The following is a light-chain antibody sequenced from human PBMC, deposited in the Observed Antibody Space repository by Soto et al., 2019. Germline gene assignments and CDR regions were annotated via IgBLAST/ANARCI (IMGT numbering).Light chain of an antibody. J-gene: IGLJ1*01. Sequence: QSALTQPRSVSGSPGQSVTISCTGTSSDVGGYNYVSWYQQYPGKAPKLMIYDVSGRPSGVPDRFSGSKSGNTASLTISGLQAEDEADYYCCSYAGSLIFVFGTGTKVTVL. CDR2: DVS. CDR1: SSDVGGYNY. CDR3: CSYAGSLIFV. V-gene: IGLV2-11*01.